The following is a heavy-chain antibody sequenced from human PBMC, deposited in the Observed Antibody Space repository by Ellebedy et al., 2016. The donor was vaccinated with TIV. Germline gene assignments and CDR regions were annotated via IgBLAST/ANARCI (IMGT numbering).Heavy chain of an antibody. CDR2: INAGNGHT. J-gene: IGHJ4*02. CDR1: GYTFTSYT. V-gene: IGHV1-3*01. D-gene: IGHD5-12*01. Sequence: ASVKVSCKASGYTFTSYTIHWVRQAPGQRLEWMGWINAGNGHTEYSQKFHDSVTITRDTSANTAYMELSSLRSEDTAVYFCARGNVATNTLDYWGQGTLVTVSS. CDR3: ARGNVATNTLDY.